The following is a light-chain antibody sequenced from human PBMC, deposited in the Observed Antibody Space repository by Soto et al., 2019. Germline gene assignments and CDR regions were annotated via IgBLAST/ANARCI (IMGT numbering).Light chain of an antibody. V-gene: IGKV3-20*01. CDR2: GAS. CDR3: QQYGSSPPIT. J-gene: IGKJ5*01. CDR1: QSVSSSY. Sequence: EVVMPQSPATLSVSPGESATLSCRASQSVSSSYLAWYQQKPGQAPRLLIYGASSRATGIPDRFSGSGSGTDFTLTISRLEPEDFAVYYCQQYGSSPPITFGQGTRLEIK.